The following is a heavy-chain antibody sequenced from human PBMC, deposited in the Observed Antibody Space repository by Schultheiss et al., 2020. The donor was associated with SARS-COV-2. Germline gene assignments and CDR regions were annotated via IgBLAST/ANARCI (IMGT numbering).Heavy chain of an antibody. CDR2: IIPILGIA. Sequence: SVKVSCKASGGTFSSYTISWVRQAPGQGLEWMGRIIPILGIANYAQKFQGRVTITADESTSTAYMELSSLRSEDTAVYYCARDRDYGDYEPRDYYYYGMDVWGQGTTVTVSS. J-gene: IGHJ6*02. CDR3: ARDRDYGDYEPRDYYYYGMDV. V-gene: IGHV1-69*04. D-gene: IGHD4-17*01. CDR1: GGTFSSYT.